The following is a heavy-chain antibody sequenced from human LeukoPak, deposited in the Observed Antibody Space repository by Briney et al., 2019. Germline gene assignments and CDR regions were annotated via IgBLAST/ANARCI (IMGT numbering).Heavy chain of an antibody. J-gene: IGHJ1*01. CDR3: AGRGHRYSRD. D-gene: IGHD2-15*01. V-gene: IGHV4-4*09. CDR2: IYDSGIT. CDR1: GDSVTSGY. Sequence: SETLSLTCAVSGDSVTSGYWSWIRQPPGKGLEWIGYIYDSGITDYNPSLKSRLTISVDTSNNQFSLNLSSVTAADTAVYYCAGRGHRYSRDWGQGILVTVSS.